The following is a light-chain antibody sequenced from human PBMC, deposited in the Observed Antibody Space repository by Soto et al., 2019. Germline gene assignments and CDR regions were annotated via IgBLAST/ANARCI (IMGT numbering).Light chain of an antibody. CDR3: QQSYSTQT. CDR2: AAS. J-gene: IGKJ1*01. CDR1: QSISSY. Sequence: DIQMTQSPSSLSASVGDRVTITCRASQSISSYLNWYQQKPGKAPKLLIYAASSLQSGVPSGFSGSGSGTDFTLTISSLQPEDFATYYCQQSYSTQTFGPGTKVDI. V-gene: IGKV1-39*01.